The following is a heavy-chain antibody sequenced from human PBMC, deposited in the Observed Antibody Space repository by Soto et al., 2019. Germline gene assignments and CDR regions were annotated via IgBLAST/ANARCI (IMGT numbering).Heavy chain of an antibody. CDR1: GFTFSTYA. Sequence: QVQLVEAGGGVVQPGRSLRLSCAASGFTFSTYAVHWVRQAPGKGLEWVSVISNDESKKYYADSVKGRFTISRDNSNNRVDLHMNSLRAEDTAVYYCARSIAVAGLDYWGPGTLVTVSS. CDR3: ARSIAVAGLDY. V-gene: IGHV3-30-3*01. CDR2: ISNDESKK. D-gene: IGHD6-19*01. J-gene: IGHJ4*02.